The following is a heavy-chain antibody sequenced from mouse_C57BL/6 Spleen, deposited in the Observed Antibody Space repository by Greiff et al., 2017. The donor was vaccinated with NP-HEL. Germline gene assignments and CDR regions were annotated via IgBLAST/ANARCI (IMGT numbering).Heavy chain of an antibody. CDR1: GYSFTSYY. CDR3: ARDYGSPFAY. D-gene: IGHD1-1*01. V-gene: IGHV1-66*01. Sequence: QVQLQQSGPELVKPGASVKISCKASGYSFTSYYMHWVKQRPGQGLEWIGWIYPGSGNTKYNEKFKGKATLTADTSYSTAYMQLSSLTSEDSAVYYCARDYGSPFAYWGQGTLVTVSA. J-gene: IGHJ3*01. CDR2: IYPGSGNT.